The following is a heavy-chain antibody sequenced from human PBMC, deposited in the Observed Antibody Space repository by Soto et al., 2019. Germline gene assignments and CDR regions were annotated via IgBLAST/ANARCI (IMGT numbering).Heavy chain of an antibody. D-gene: IGHD4-17*01. V-gene: IGHV4-39*01. J-gene: IGHJ6*03. CDR1: GASITYTTCH. Sequence: PSETLSLTCIVSGASITYTTCHWGWIRQPPGKGLEWIGSVHYSGSTNYNPSLRSRLTISVDTSNNEFSLKVSSVTAADTAVYYCARQRSPDYYMDVWGKGTTVTVSS. CDR3: ARQRSPDYYMDV. CDR2: VHYSGST.